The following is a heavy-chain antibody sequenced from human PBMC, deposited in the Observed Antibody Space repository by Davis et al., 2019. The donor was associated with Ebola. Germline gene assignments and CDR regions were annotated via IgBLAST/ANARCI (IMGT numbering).Heavy chain of an antibody. CDR3: ANRTDSRSFEF. V-gene: IGHV3-7*03. D-gene: IGHD3-9*01. CDR2: IKQDGSEK. J-gene: IGHJ4*02. Sequence: GESLKISCAASGFTFSSYWMSWVRQAPGKGLEWVANIKQDGSEKYYVDSVKGRFTISRDNAKNSLYLQMNSLRADDTAIYYCANRTDSRSFEFWGQGALVTVSS. CDR1: GFTFSSYW.